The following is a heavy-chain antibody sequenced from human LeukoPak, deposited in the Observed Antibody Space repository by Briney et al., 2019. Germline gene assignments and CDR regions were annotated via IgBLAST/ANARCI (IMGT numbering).Heavy chain of an antibody. V-gene: IGHV4-4*07. CDR2: IYTSGST. Sequence: SETLSLTCTVSGGSISSYYWSWIRQPAGKGLEWIGRIYTSGSTNYNPSLKSRVTMSVDTSKNQFSLKLSSVTAADTAVYYCARGHRLWGYSSSFDYWGQGTLVTVSS. J-gene: IGHJ4*02. CDR1: GGSISSYY. CDR3: ARGHRLWGYSSSFDY. D-gene: IGHD5-18*01.